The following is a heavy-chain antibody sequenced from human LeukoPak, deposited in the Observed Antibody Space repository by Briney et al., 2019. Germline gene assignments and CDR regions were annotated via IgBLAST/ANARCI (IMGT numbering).Heavy chain of an antibody. Sequence: SETLSLTCTVSGGSISSGGYYWSWIRQHPGKGLEWIGYIYYSGSTYYNPSLKSRVTISVDTSKNQFSLKLSSVTAADTAVYYCARDQVVYAMSTGYYYYGMDVWGQGTTVTVSS. CDR3: ARDQVVYAMSTGYYYYGMDV. CDR1: GGSISSGGYY. D-gene: IGHD2-8*02. V-gene: IGHV4-31*03. CDR2: IYYSGST. J-gene: IGHJ6*02.